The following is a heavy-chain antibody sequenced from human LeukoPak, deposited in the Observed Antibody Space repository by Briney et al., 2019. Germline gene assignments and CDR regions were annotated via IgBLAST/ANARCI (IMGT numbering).Heavy chain of an antibody. CDR2: ISGSGGST. CDR1: GFTFSTYA. CDR3: AKDHPSGYYFDY. Sequence: GGSLRLSCAASGFTFSTYAMSWVRQAPGRGLEWVSAISGSGGSTFNADSVKGRFTISRDNSKNTLFLQMNSLRAEDTAIYYCAKDHPSGYYFDYSRQGTLVTVSS. J-gene: IGHJ4*02. V-gene: IGHV3-23*01. D-gene: IGHD1-14*01.